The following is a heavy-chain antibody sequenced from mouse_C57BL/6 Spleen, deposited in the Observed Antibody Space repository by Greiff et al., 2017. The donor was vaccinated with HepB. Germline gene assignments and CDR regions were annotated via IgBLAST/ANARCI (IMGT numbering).Heavy chain of an antibody. Sequence: VQLKQSGPELVKPGASVKMSCKASGYTFTDYNMHWVKQSHGKSLEWIGYINPNNGGTSYNQKFKGKATLTVNKSSSTAYMELRSLTSEDSAVYYCASGSRPYYYAMDYWGQGTSVTVSS. CDR1: GYTFTDYN. V-gene: IGHV1-22*01. D-gene: IGHD1-1*01. CDR3: ASGSRPYYYAMDY. CDR2: INPNNGGT. J-gene: IGHJ4*01.